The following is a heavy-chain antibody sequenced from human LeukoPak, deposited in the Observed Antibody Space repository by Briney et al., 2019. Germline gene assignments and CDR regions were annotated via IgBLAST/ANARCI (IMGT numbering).Heavy chain of an antibody. Sequence: ASVKVSCKASGYTFTGYYMHWVRQAPGQGLEWMGWINPNSGGTNYAQKFQGRVTMTRDTSISTAYMELSRLRSDDTAVYYCARDRTVLRYFDWLPTSPILFDYWGQGTLVTVSS. V-gene: IGHV1-2*02. J-gene: IGHJ4*02. D-gene: IGHD3-9*01. CDR2: INPNSGGT. CDR1: GYTFTGYY. CDR3: ARDRTVLRYFDWLPTSPILFDY.